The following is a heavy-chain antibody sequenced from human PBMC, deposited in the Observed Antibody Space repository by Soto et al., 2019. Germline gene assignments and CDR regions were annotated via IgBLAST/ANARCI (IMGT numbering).Heavy chain of an antibody. J-gene: IGHJ4*02. Sequence: HPGGSLRLSCAASGLTFSSYGMHWVRQAPGKGLEWVAIISHDGSNKYYAGSVKGRFTISRDNSDNTLYLQMDSLRAEDTAVYYCASLFYYNPFDYWGQGTLVTVSS. CDR1: GLTFSSYG. D-gene: IGHD1-26*01. CDR2: ISHDGSNK. V-gene: IGHV3-30*03. CDR3: ASLFYYNPFDY.